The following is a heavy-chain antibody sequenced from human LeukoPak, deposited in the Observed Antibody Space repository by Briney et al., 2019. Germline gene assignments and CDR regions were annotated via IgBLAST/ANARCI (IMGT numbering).Heavy chain of an antibody. D-gene: IGHD2/OR15-2a*01. CDR2: ISY. CDR1: GFTFSSYA. V-gene: IGHV3-30*14. J-gene: IGHJ3*02. CDR3: ARDGGNIVIAKGAFDI. Sequence: PGRSLGLSCAASGFTFSSYAMHWVRQAPGKGLEWVAVISYDSVKGRFTISRDNSKNTLYLQLNSLRANDTAEYYCARDGGNIVIAKGAFDIWGQGTMVAVSS.